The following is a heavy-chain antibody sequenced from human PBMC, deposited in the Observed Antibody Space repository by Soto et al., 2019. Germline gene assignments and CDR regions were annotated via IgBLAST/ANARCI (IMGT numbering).Heavy chain of an antibody. Sequence: SETLSLTCTVSGASISGFYWSWIRKSAGKGLEWIGRIYATGTTDYNPSLKSRVMMSVDTSKKQFSLKLRSVTAADTAVYYCVRDGTKTLRDWFDPWAQGISVTVSS. CDR2: IYATGTT. CDR1: GASISGFY. CDR3: VRDGTKTLRDWFDP. J-gene: IGHJ5*02. D-gene: IGHD1-1*01. V-gene: IGHV4-4*07.